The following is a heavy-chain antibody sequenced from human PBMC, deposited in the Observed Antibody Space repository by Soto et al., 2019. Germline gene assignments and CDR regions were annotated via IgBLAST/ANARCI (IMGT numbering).Heavy chain of an antibody. CDR3: ARDSPLGTSHATDYFDY. D-gene: IGHD7-27*01. V-gene: IGHV3-48*03. J-gene: IGHJ4*02. CDR2: ISSSGSTK. CDR1: GLTFSSYE. Sequence: AGSLTLSCAASGLTFSSYEMNWVRQAAGKGLEWVSYISSSGSTKYYADSVKSRFTISRDNAKNSMYLQKNRLRAEDTAIYYCARDSPLGTSHATDYFDYWGQGTLVTVSS.